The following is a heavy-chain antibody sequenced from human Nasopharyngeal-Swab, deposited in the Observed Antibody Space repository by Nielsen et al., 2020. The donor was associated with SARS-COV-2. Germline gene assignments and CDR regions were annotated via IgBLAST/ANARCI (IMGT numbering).Heavy chain of an antibody. Sequence: LSLTCAASGFTFSSYEMNWVRQAPGKGLEWVSYISSSGSTIYYADSVKGRFTISRDNAKNSLYLQMNSLRAEDTAVYYCARGLWSGSPFDYWGQGTLVTVSS. CDR1: GFTFSSYE. J-gene: IGHJ4*02. V-gene: IGHV3-48*03. D-gene: IGHD3-3*01. CDR2: ISSSGSTI. CDR3: ARGLWSGSPFDY.